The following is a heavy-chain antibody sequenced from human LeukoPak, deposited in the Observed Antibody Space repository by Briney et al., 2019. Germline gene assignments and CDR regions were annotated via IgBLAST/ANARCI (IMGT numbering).Heavy chain of an antibody. V-gene: IGHV1-2*02. CDR2: MNPKSGGT. J-gene: IGHJ4*02. D-gene: IGHD6-13*01. CDR1: GYTFTDYY. Sequence: ASVKVSCKASGYTFTDYYMHWVRQAPGQGLEWMGWMNPKSGGTKYAQKFQGRVTMTRDTSISTAYMDLSRLRSDDTAMYYCARDGQGAGKTFDYWGQGTLVTVSS. CDR3: ARDGQGAGKTFDY.